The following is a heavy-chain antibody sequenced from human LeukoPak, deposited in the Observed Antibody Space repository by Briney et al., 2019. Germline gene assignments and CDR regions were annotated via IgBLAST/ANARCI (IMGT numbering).Heavy chain of an antibody. D-gene: IGHD1-26*01. Sequence: ASVKVSCKASGYTFTGYYMHWVRQAPGQGLEWMGWINPNSGGTNYAQKFQGRVTMTRDTSISTAYMELSRLRSDDTAVYYCARAPIVGATGAWFDPWGQGTLVTVSS. CDR2: INPNSGGT. V-gene: IGHV1-2*02. CDR3: ARAPIVGATGAWFDP. J-gene: IGHJ5*02. CDR1: GYTFTGYY.